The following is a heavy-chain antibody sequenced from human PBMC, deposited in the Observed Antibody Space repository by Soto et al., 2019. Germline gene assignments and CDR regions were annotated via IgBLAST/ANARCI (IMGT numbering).Heavy chain of an antibody. Sequence: LQTPPATWNVAGGSIGGIPGRPGFIPQPPGKGLEWIGSIYYNGDTYYNPSIKSRVTMSVDTSKNQFSLKLSTVTAADTAVYYCARPRYRYYASSDNYSDYWRQGSLVTVTS. CDR1: GGSIGGIPGR. V-gene: IGHV4-39*01. J-gene: IGHJ4*02. CDR3: ARPRYRYYASSDNYSDY. CDR2: IYYNGDT. D-gene: IGHD3-22*01.